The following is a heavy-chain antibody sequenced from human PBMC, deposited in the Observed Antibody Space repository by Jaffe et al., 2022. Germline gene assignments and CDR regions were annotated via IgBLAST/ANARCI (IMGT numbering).Heavy chain of an antibody. D-gene: IGHD3-10*01. Sequence: EVQLLESGGGLVQPGGSLRLSCAASGFTFSSYAMSWVRQAPGKGLEWVSAISGSGGSTYYADSVKGRFTISRDNSKNTLYLQMNSLRAEDTAVYYCAKDPGYGSGSFPNKLDYWGQGTLVTVSS. CDR1: GFTFSSYA. CDR2: ISGSGGST. CDR3: AKDPGYGSGSFPNKLDY. V-gene: IGHV3-23*01. J-gene: IGHJ4*02.